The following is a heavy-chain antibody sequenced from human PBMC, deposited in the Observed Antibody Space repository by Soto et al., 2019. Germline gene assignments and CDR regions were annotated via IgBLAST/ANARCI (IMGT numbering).Heavy chain of an antibody. J-gene: IGHJ6*03. CDR1: GGSISSSSYY. CDR2: IYYSGST. CDR3: ARPRGVVVPAGGYYMDV. V-gene: IGHV4-39*01. D-gene: IGHD2-2*01. Sequence: SETLSLTCTVSGGSISSSSYYWGWIRQPPGKGLEWIGSIYYSGSTYYNPSLKSRVTISVDTSKNQFSLKLSSVTAADTAVYYCARPRGVVVPAGGYYMDVWGKGTTVTVSS.